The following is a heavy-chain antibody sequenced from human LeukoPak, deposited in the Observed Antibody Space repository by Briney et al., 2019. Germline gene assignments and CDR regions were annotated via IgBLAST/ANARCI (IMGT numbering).Heavy chain of an antibody. D-gene: IGHD5-12*01. J-gene: IGHJ4*02. CDR1: GGSFSGYY. V-gene: IGHV4-34*01. CDR2: INHSGST. Sequence: SETLSLTCAVYGGSFSGYYWSWIRQPPGKGLEWIGEINHSGSTNYNPSLKSRVTISVDTSKNQFSLKLSSVTAADTAVYYCARLGYSGPWKDYWGQGTLVTVSS. CDR3: ARLGYSGPWKDY.